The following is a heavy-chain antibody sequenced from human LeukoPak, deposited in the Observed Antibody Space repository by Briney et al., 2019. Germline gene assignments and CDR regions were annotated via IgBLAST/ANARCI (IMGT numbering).Heavy chain of an antibody. Sequence: GGSLRLSCAASGFTFSSYSMNWVRQAPGKGLEWVSSISTSSSYIYYADSVKGRFTISRDNAKNSLYLQMNSLRAEDTAVYYCARDFSDDSSGYYGELDYWGQGTLVTVSS. J-gene: IGHJ4*02. CDR1: GFTFSSYS. CDR3: ARDFSDDSSGYYGELDY. D-gene: IGHD3-22*01. CDR2: ISTSSSYI. V-gene: IGHV3-21*01.